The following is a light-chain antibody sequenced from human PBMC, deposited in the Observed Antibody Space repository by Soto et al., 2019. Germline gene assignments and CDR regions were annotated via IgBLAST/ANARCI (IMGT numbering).Light chain of an antibody. CDR2: TGS. Sequence: DIQLTQSPSFLSASVGDRVTITCRASQGISSYLAWYHQKPGTAPKLLIHTGSTLQGGVQSRFIGSGSGSQATLTISSLQPEDFSASYYLEHYNYPSTFGQGTKVEVK. CDR3: LEHYNYPST. J-gene: IGKJ1*01. V-gene: IGKV1-9*01. CDR1: QGISSY.